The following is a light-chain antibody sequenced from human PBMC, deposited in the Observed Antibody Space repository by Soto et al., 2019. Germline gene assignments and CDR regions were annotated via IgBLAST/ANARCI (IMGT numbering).Light chain of an antibody. Sequence: EIVMTQSPATLSLSPGERATLSCRASQSISSNLAWYHQKPGQGPRLLIYCASTRATGIPDRFSGSGSGTEFTLTNTILQSEDFAVYYCQQYNEWPLTFGQGTKVEIK. CDR3: QQYNEWPLT. J-gene: IGKJ1*01. CDR2: CAS. CDR1: QSISSN. V-gene: IGKV3-15*01.